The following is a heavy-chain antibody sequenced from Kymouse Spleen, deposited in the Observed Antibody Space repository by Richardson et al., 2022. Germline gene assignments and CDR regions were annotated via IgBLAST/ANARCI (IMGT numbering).Heavy chain of an antibody. V-gene: IGHV4-34*01. CDR2: INHSGST. D-gene: IGHD4-11,IGHD4-11*01. CDR1: GGSFSGYY. Sequence: QVQLQQWGAGLLKPSETLSLTCAVYGGSFSGYYWSWIRQPPGKGLEWIGEINHSGSTNYNPSLKSRVTISVDTSKNQFSLKLSSVTAADTAVYYCARVPSTVEGFDYWGQGTLVTVSS. CDR3: ARVPSTVEGFDY. J-gene: IGHJ4*02.